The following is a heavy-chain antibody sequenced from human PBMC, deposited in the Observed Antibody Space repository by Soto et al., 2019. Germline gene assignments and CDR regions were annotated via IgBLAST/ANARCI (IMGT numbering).Heavy chain of an antibody. CDR3: ARGAAVNAFDI. CDR1: GGSISSGGYY. D-gene: IGHD2-15*01. J-gene: IGHJ3*02. Sequence: SETLSLTCTVSGGSISSGGYYWSWIRQHPGKGLEWIGHIYYSGSTYYNPSLKSRVTISVDTSKNQFSLKLSSVTAADTAVYYCARGAAVNAFDIWGQGTMVTVSS. V-gene: IGHV4-31*03. CDR2: IYYSGST.